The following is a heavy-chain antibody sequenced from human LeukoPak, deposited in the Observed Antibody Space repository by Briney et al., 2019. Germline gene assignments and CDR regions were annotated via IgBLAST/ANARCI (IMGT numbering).Heavy chain of an antibody. CDR1: GFTFSSYN. CDR2: ISSSSTYI. J-gene: IGHJ6*04. V-gene: IGHV3-21*01. CDR3: ASRPPYYGMDV. Sequence: GGSLRLSCAASGFTFSSYNMNWVRQAPGKGLEWVSSISSSSTYIHYADSVKGRSTISRDNAKNSLYLQMNSLRVEDTAVYYCASRPPYYGMDVWGKGTTVTVSS.